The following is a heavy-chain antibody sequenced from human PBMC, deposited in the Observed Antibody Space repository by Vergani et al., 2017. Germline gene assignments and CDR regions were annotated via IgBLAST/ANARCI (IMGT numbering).Heavy chain of an antibody. Sequence: EVQLVPSGAEVKQPGESLKISCKGSGYSFTSYWIGWVRPMPGKGLEWMGIIYPGDSDTRYSPSFQGQVTISAAKSISTAYLQWSSLKASDTAMYYCARLLNPPGYDILTGYYWYFDLWGRGTLVTVSS. CDR1: GYSFTSYW. D-gene: IGHD3-9*01. V-gene: IGHV5-51*03. CDR2: IYPGDSDT. J-gene: IGHJ2*01. CDR3: ARLLNPPGYDILTGYYWYFDL.